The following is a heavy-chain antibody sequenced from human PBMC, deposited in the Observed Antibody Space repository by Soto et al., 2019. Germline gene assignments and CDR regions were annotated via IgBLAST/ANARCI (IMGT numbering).Heavy chain of an antibody. Sequence: GGSLRLSCAASGFTFSSYAMHWVRQAPGKGLEWVAVISYDGSNKYYADSVKGRFTISRDNSKNTLYLQMNSLRAEDTAVYYCARGVYVIVVVQDYWGQGTLVTVSS. CDR2: ISYDGSNK. V-gene: IGHV3-30-3*01. D-gene: IGHD3-22*01. CDR3: ARGVYVIVVVQDY. CDR1: GFTFSSYA. J-gene: IGHJ4*02.